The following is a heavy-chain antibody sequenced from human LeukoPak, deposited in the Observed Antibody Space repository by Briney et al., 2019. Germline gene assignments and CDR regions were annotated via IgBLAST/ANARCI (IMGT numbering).Heavy chain of an antibody. D-gene: IGHD3-10*02. CDR1: GFTFSSYE. CDR2: ISSSGITI. Sequence: GGSLRLSCAASGFTFSSYEMNWVRQAPGKGQEWVSYISSSGITIYYADSVKGRFTISRDNAKNSLYLQMNSLRAEDTAVYYCAELGITMIGGVWGKGTTVTISS. J-gene: IGHJ6*04. V-gene: IGHV3-48*03. CDR3: AELGITMIGGV.